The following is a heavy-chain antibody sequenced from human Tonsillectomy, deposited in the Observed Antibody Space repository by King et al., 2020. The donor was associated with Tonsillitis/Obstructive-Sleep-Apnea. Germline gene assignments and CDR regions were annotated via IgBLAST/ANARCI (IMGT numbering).Heavy chain of an antibody. D-gene: IGHD3-22*01. CDR2: ISYDGGNK. Sequence: VQLVESGGGVVQPGRSLRLSCAASGFTFSSYGMHWVRQAPGKGLEWGAVISYDGGNKNYVDSVKGRFTISRDNSKNTLYLQMNSLRAEDTAVYYCAKAPPPNYYDSSGPKRNTPEYYFDYRGQGTLVTVSS. J-gene: IGHJ4*02. CDR3: AKAPPPNYYDSSGPKRNTPEYYFDY. CDR1: GFTFSSYG. V-gene: IGHV3-30*18.